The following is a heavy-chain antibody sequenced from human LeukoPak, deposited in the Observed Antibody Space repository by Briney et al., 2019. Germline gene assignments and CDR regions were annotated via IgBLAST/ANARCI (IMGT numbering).Heavy chain of an antibody. J-gene: IGHJ4*02. D-gene: IGHD5-24*01. CDR2: IKQDGSEK. Sequence: PGGSLRLSCAASGFTFNSYWMSWVRQAPGKGLEWVATIKQDGSEKYYVDSVKGRFTTSRDNAKNSVFLQMSSLRPEDTAVYYCAKGEYHQDGIGENRFDNWGQGALVTVSS. V-gene: IGHV3-7*01. CDR1: GFTFNSYW. CDR3: AKGEYHQDGIGENRFDN.